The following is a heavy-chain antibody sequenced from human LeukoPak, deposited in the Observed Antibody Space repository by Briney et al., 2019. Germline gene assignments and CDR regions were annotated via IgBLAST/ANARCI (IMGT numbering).Heavy chain of an antibody. D-gene: IGHD3-10*01. V-gene: IGHV4-30-4*01. CDR3: AREGTYYYGSGSYSPSIY. J-gene: IGHJ4*02. Sequence: SETLSLTCTVSGGSISSGDYYWGWIRQPPGKGLEWIVYTYYSGSTYYNPSLKSRVTISVDTSKNQFSLKLSSVTAADTAVYYCAREGTYYYGSGSYSPSIYWGQGTLVTVSS. CDR2: TYYSGST. CDR1: GGSISSGDYY.